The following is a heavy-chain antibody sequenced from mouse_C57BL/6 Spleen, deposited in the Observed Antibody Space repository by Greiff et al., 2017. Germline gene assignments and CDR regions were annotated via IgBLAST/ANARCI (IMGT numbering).Heavy chain of an antibody. Sequence: VQLQQPGAELVKPGASVKLSCKASGYTFTSYWMHWVKQRPGRGLEWIGKIHPNSGGTKYNEKFKGKATLTVDKPSSTVYLQLSSLTSEDSAVDDCAREMCTIYYYSFDYWGQGTSVTVSS. J-gene: IGHJ4*01. V-gene: IGHV1-72*01. CDR2: IHPNSGGT. CDR3: AREMCTIYYYSFDY. CDR1: GYTFTSYW. D-gene: IGHD1-1*01.